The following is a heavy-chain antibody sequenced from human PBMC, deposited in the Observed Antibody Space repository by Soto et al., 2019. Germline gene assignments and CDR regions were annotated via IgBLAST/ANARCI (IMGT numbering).Heavy chain of an antibody. J-gene: IGHJ2*01. CDR3: ARVDYGDYGWYFDL. CDR2: IYSGGAT. Sequence: EVRLVESGGGLIQPGGSLRLSCAASGFTVTNKYMTWVRQAPGKGLEWVSIIYSGGATSYADSVKGRFTISRDNSKDILYLQMSSLRAEDTAVYYCARVDYGDYGWYFDLWGRGTLVTVSS. CDR1: GFTVTNKY. V-gene: IGHV3-53*01. D-gene: IGHD4-17*01.